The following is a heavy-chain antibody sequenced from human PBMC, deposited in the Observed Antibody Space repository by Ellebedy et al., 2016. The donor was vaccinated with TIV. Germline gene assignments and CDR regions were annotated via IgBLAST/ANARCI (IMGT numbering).Heavy chain of an antibody. D-gene: IGHD6-6*01. CDR3: ARGVSSSLYYYYYMDV. J-gene: IGHJ6*03. CDR2: INWNGGST. Sequence: GESLKISXAASGFTFSSYAMSWVRQAPGKGLEWVSGINWNGGSTGYADSVKGRFTISRDNAKNSLYLQMNSLRAEDTALYHCARGVSSSLYYYYYMDVWGKGTTVTVSS. V-gene: IGHV3-20*01. CDR1: GFTFSSYA.